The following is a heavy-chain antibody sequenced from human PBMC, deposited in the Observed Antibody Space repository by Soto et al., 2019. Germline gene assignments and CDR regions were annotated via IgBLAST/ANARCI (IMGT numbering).Heavy chain of an antibody. D-gene: IGHD5-12*01. CDR3: ARGIKGLPPSAFDI. V-gene: IGHV1-8*01. CDR1: GYTFSNYD. CDR2: LNPNTDRT. Sequence: ASVKVSCKASGYTFSNYDINWVRQATGQGLEWMGWLNPNTDRTGSAQKFQGRVTMTRNTSISTAYLELSGLRSDDTAVYYCARGIKGLPPSAFDIWGQGTRVTVSS. J-gene: IGHJ3*02.